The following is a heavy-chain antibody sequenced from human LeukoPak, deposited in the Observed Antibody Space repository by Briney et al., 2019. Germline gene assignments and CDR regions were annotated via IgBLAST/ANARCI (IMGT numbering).Heavy chain of an antibody. V-gene: IGHV1-18*01. CDR3: ARSRYYDSSGYYEPYDY. CDR1: GYTFTSYG. Sequence: ASMKVSCKASGYTFTSYGISWVRQAPGQGLEWMGWISAYNGNTNYAQKLQGRVTMTTDTSTSTAYMELRSLRSDDTAVYYCARSRYYDSSGYYEPYDYWGQGTLVTVSS. D-gene: IGHD3-22*01. J-gene: IGHJ4*02. CDR2: ISAYNGNT.